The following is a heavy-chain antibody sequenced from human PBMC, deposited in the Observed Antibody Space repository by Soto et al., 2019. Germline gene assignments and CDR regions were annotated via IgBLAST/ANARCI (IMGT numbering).Heavy chain of an antibody. CDR2: IFYTGST. D-gene: IGHD5-18*01. CDR3: ARANHVDTAMGNDY. CDR1: XDSIASGPYY. J-gene: IGHJ4*02. Sequence: PSETLSLTCTVSXDSIASGPYYWTWIRQHPGKGLEWIGNIFYTGSTYYNPSLKSRVTISVDTSKNQFSLKLSSVTAADTSVYYCARANHVDTAMGNDYWGQGTLVIVSS. V-gene: IGHV4-30-4*08.